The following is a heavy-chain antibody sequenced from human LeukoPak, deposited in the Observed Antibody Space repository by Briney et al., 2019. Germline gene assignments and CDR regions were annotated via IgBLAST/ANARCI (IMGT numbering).Heavy chain of an antibody. Sequence: GGSLRLSCAASGLTFSNYGMHWVRQAPGKGLEWVTFIRYDGSNQYYADFVKGRFTVSRDNSKNTLYLQMNSLTAEDTAVYYCATDRRDYYFEYWGQGTLVTVSS. J-gene: IGHJ4*02. V-gene: IGHV3-30*02. CDR2: IRYDGSNQ. CDR3: ATDRRDYYFEY. D-gene: IGHD2-21*01. CDR1: GLTFSNYG.